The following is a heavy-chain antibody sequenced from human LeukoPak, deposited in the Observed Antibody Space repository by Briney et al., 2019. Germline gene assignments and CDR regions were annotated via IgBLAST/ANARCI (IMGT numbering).Heavy chain of an antibody. CDR3: ATDSRIMGAPGAFDY. CDR2: FYSGST. CDR1: GGSISSYY. D-gene: IGHD1-26*01. V-gene: IGHV4-4*07. Sequence: SETLSLTCTVSGGSISSYYWSWIRQPAGKGLEWSGRFYSGSTNYNPSLKSRVTMSVDTSKNQFSLKLNSVTAADTAVYYCATDSRIMGAPGAFDYWGQGILVTVSS. J-gene: IGHJ4*02.